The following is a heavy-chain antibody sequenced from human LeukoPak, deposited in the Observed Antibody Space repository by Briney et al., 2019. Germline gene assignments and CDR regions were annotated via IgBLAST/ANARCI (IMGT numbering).Heavy chain of an antibody. CDR2: INWNGGST. J-gene: IGHJ4*02. V-gene: IGHV3-20*04. Sequence: GGSLRLSCAASGFTFDDYGMSWVRQAPGKGLEWVSGINWNGGSTGYADSVKGRFTISRDNAKNSLYLQMNSLRAEDTAVYYCARDLSEQQLVNPRFDYWGQGTLVTVSS. D-gene: IGHD6-13*01. CDR1: GFTFDDYG. CDR3: ARDLSEQQLVNPRFDY.